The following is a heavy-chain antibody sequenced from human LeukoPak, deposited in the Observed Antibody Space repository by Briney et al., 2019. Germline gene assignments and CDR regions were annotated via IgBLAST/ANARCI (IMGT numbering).Heavy chain of an antibody. V-gene: IGHV4-61*02. Sequence: SETLSLTCTVSGGSISSGSYYWSWIRQPAGKGLEWIGRIYTSGSTNYNPSLKSRVTISVDTSKNQFSLKLSSVTAADTAVYYCARVIVVVPAAMEDAFDIWGQGIMVTVSS. CDR1: GGSISSGSYY. J-gene: IGHJ3*02. D-gene: IGHD2-2*01. CDR3: ARVIVVVPAAMEDAFDI. CDR2: IYTSGST.